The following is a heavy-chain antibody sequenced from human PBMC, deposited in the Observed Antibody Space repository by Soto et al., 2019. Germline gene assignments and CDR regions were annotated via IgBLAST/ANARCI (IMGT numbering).Heavy chain of an antibody. CDR2: IYYSGST. Sequence: SATLSLTCTVSGGSISSYYWSWIRPPPGKGLEWIGYIYYSGSTNYNPSLKSRVTISVDTSKNQFSLKLSSVTAADTAVYYCAIAKRGYSYGNPLDYWGQGTLVT. CDR1: GGSISSYY. D-gene: IGHD5-18*01. V-gene: IGHV4-59*08. CDR3: AIAKRGYSYGNPLDY. J-gene: IGHJ4*02.